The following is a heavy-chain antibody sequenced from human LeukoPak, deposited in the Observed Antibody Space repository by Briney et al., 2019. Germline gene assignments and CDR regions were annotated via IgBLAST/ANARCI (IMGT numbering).Heavy chain of an antibody. V-gene: IGHV6-1*01. CDR1: GDSVSSNSAA. D-gene: IGHD1-7*01. J-gene: IGHJ3*02. Sequence: SQALSLTCAISGDSVSSNSAAWNWIRQSPSRGLEWLGRTYYRSKWYNDYAVSVKSRITINPDTSKNQFSPQLNSVTPEDTAVYYCARDLQYNWNSQDAFDIWGQGTMVTVSS. CDR3: ARDLQYNWNSQDAFDI. CDR2: TYYRSKWYN.